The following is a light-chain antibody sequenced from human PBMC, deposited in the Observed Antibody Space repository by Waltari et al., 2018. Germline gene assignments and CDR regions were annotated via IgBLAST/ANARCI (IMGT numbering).Light chain of an antibody. CDR1: TRDVGSNTY. Sequence: QSVLTQPPSASASPGRSATIPCTGTTRDVGSNTYVSWYHQHPGKAPKLMIYEVKKRHAGVPDRFSGSKSGNTASLTVSGLQAEDEADYYCSSYGGSKVFGGGTKLTVL. V-gene: IGLV2-8*01. CDR3: SSYGGSKV. J-gene: IGLJ3*02. CDR2: EVK.